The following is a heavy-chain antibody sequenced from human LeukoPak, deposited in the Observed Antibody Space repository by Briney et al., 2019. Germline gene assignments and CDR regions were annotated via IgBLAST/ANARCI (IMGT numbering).Heavy chain of an antibody. V-gene: IGHV3-74*01. CDR3: ARVATGSYHFDY. CDR2: TNSDGSTT. Sequence: GGSLRLSCAASGFTFSTYWMHWVRQAPGKGLVWVSRTNSDGSTTSYADSVKGRFTISRDNAKNTLYLQMNSLRAEDTAVYYCARVATGSYHFDYWGQGTLATVSS. D-gene: IGHD3-16*01. J-gene: IGHJ4*02. CDR1: GFTFSTYW.